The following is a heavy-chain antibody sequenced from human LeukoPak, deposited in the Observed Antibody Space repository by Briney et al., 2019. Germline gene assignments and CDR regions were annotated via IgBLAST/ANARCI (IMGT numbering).Heavy chain of an antibody. J-gene: IGHJ4*02. CDR2: ISSSGGST. Sequence: GGSLRLSCAASGFTFSSYGMSWVRQAPGKGLEWVSGISSSGGSTYYADSVKGRFTISRDNSRNTLYLQMNSLRAEDTAVYYCARHLLWFGELSGGFDYWGQGTLVTVSS. V-gene: IGHV3-23*01. D-gene: IGHD3-10*01. CDR1: GFTFSSYG. CDR3: ARHLLWFGELSGGFDY.